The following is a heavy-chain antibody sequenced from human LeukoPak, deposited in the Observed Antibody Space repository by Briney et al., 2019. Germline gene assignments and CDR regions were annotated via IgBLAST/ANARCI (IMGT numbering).Heavy chain of an antibody. CDR1: GFNVSSNY. J-gene: IGHJ4*02. V-gene: IGHV3-53*01. CDR2: IYSGGST. CDR3: ASSGWPSSLDY. Sequence: GGSLRLSCAASGFNVSSNYMSGFRQAPGKGLGWVSVIYSGGSTFYADSVKGRFTISRDNSKTTLFLQMNSLTAEDTAVYYCASSGWPSSLDYWGQGTLVTVSS. D-gene: IGHD6-19*01.